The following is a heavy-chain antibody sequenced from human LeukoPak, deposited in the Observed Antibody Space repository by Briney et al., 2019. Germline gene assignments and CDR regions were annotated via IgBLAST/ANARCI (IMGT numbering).Heavy chain of an antibody. D-gene: IGHD3-22*01. CDR2: IVVGSGDT. V-gene: IGHV1-58*01. J-gene: IGHJ6*02. CDR3: AKGTSSGYRLYGMDV. CDR1: GFTFTSSA. Sequence: SVKVSCKASGFTFTSSAVQWVRQARGQRLEWIGWIVVGSGDTNSAQKFQERVTITRDMSTRTAYMELSSLRSEDTAVYYCAKGTSSGYRLYGMDVWGQGTTVTVSS.